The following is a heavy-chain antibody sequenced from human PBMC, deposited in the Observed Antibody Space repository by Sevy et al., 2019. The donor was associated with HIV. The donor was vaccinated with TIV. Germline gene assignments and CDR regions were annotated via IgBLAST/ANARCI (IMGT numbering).Heavy chain of an antibody. V-gene: IGHV3-33*01. D-gene: IGHD3-9*01. CDR1: GFTFSTYG. J-gene: IGHJ4*02. CDR3: AGDSTIGFDY. CDR2: IWYDANNK. Sequence: GGSLRLTCAASGFTFSTYGMHWVRQAPGKGLEWVAVIWYDANNKYYADSVKGRYTDSEDNSKNRLYLQMNRLRAEDMVVYYCAGDSTIGFDYWGQGTLVTVSS.